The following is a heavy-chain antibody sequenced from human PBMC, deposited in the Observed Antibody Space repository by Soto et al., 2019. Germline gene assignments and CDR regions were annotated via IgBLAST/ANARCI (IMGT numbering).Heavy chain of an antibody. J-gene: IGHJ6*02. CDR1: GYTFTSYA. V-gene: IGHV1-3*01. D-gene: IGHD6-19*01. Sequence: GASVKVSCKASGYTFTSYAMHWVRQAPGQRLEWMGWINAGNGNTKYSQKFQGRVTITRDTSASTAYMELSSLRSEDTAVYYCARDRIAVAEDYYYYYGMDVWGQGTTVTVSS. CDR3: ARDRIAVAEDYYYYYGMDV. CDR2: INAGNGNT.